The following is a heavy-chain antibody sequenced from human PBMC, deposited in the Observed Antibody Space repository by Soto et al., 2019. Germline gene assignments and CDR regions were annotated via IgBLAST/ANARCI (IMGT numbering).Heavy chain of an antibody. CDR3: AKSLRWTGTTLVRYFDY. V-gene: IGHV3-23*01. Sequence: GGSLRLSCAASGFTFSSYAMSWVRQAPGKGLEWVSAISGSGGSTYYADSVKGRFTISRDNSKNTLYLQMNSLRAEDTAVYYCAKSLRWTGTTLVRYFDYWGQGTLVTVSS. D-gene: IGHD1-7*01. J-gene: IGHJ4*02. CDR2: ISGSGGST. CDR1: GFTFSSYA.